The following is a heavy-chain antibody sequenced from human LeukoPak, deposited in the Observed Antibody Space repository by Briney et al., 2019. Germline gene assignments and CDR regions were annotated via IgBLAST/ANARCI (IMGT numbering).Heavy chain of an antibody. CDR2: ISSSGTYI. D-gene: IGHD3-10*01. CDR3: ARDLGGSGTYSDY. V-gene: IGHV3-21*01. Sequence: GGSLRLSCAASGFTFSSYSMNWVRQAPGKGLEWVSSISSSGTYIYYADSLKGRFTISRDNAKNSLYLQMNSLRAEDTAVYYCARDLGGSGTYSDYWGQGTLVTVSS. CDR1: GFTFSSYS. J-gene: IGHJ4*02.